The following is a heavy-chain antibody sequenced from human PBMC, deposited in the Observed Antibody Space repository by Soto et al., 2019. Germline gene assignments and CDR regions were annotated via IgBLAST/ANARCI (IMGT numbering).Heavy chain of an antibody. CDR2: IYYSGST. J-gene: IGHJ4*02. D-gene: IGHD6-19*01. V-gene: IGHV4-30-4*01. CDR3: ARDPAVAGSGLTVS. CDR1: GGSISSGDYY. Sequence: TLSLTCTVSGGSISSGDYYWSWIRQPPGKGLEWIGYIYYSGSTYYNPSLKSRVTISVDTSKNQFSLKLSSVTAADTAVYYCARDPAVAGSGLTVSWGQGTLVTVSS.